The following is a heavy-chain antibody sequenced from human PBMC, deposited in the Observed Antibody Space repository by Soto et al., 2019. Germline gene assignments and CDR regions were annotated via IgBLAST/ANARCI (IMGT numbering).Heavy chain of an antibody. D-gene: IGHD2-2*01. CDR1: GFTFSSYA. CDR3: ARGPSSLTRFDY. CDR2: ISYDGSNK. J-gene: IGHJ4*02. V-gene: IGHV3-30-3*01. Sequence: QVQLVESGGGVVQPGRSLRLSCAASGFTFSSYAMHWVRQAPGKGLEWVAVISYDGSNKYYADSVKGRSTISRDNSKNTLYQQMNSLRAEDTAVYYCARGPSSLTRFDYWGQGTLVTVSS.